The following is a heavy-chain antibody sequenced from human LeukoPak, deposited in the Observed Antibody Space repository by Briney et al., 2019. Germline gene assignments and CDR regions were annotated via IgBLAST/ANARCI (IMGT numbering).Heavy chain of an antibody. D-gene: IGHD4-11*01. CDR1: GFTLSSYS. CDR3: ANGDMTTNYFDY. Sequence: PGGSLRLSCAASGFTLSSYSMNWVRQAPGKGLEWVSSIDFTSRYIYNADSVKGRFTTSRDNAKNTLYLQMNSLRAEDTAVYYCANGDMTTNYFDYWGQGTLVTVSS. V-gene: IGHV3-21*04. CDR2: IDFTSRYI. J-gene: IGHJ4*02.